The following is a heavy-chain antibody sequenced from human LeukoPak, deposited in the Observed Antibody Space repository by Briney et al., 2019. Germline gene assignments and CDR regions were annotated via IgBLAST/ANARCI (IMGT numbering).Heavy chain of an antibody. V-gene: IGHV4-39*01. CDR2: IYYSGST. Sequence: SETLSLTCTVSGGSISSSSYYWGWIRQPPGKGLEWIGSIYYSGSTYYNPSLKSRVTISVDTSKNQFSLKLSSVTAADTAVYYCARAEYYYGSGSPFDYWGQGTLVTVSS. J-gene: IGHJ4*02. CDR1: GGSISSSSYY. CDR3: ARAEYYYGSGSPFDY. D-gene: IGHD3-10*01.